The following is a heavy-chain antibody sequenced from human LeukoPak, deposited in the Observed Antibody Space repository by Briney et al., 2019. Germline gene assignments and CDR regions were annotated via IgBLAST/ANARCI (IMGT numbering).Heavy chain of an antibody. J-gene: IGHJ6*02. CDR3: ARDGKDYDGPYGMDV. CDR2: INPSAGST. D-gene: IGHD4-23*01. V-gene: IGHV1-46*01. Sequence: VSVKVSCKASGYTFTNYYMHWVRQAPGQGLEWMGIINPSAGSTSYAQKFQGRVTMPRDTSTSTVYMELSSLRSEDTAVYYCARDGKDYDGPYGMDVWGQGTTVTVSS. CDR1: GYTFTNYY.